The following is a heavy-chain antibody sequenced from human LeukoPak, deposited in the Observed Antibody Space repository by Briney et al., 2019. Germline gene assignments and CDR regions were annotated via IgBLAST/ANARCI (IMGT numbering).Heavy chain of an antibody. CDR3: VRGTGYCSSTSCYNSGEYFQH. D-gene: IGHD2-2*02. Sequence: ASVKVSCKASGYTFTGYYIHWVRQAPGQGLEWMAWINVNSGGTNSAQNFQGRVTMTRDTSISTAYMEVSRLRSDDTVVYYCVRGTGYCSSTSCYNSGEYFQHWGQGTLVTVSS. CDR1: GYTFTGYY. CDR2: INVNSGGT. J-gene: IGHJ1*01. V-gene: IGHV1-2*02.